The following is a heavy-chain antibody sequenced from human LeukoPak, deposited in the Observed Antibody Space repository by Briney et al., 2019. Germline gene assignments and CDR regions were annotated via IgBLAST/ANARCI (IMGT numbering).Heavy chain of an antibody. CDR1: GFTFSDYY. Sequence: PGGSLRLSCAASGFTFSDYYMSWIRQAPGKGLEWVSYISSSGSTIYYADSVKGRFTISRDNSKNTLYLQMNSLRAEDTAVYYCAKESIAARPFFDYWGQGTLVTVSS. V-gene: IGHV3-11*01. D-gene: IGHD6-6*01. J-gene: IGHJ4*02. CDR2: ISSSGSTI. CDR3: AKESIAARPFFDY.